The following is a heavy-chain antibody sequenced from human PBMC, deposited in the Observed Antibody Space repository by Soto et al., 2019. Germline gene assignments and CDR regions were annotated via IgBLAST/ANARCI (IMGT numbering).Heavy chain of an antibody. V-gene: IGHV4-59*08. CDR2: VHHSWGS. J-gene: IGHJ6*02. Sequence: QVQLQESGPGLVKPSETLSLSCTVSGGAISRYYWSWCRQSPGKRMEWIGYVHHSWGSSYNPSLQSRVAISLDTSKSQFSLKVTSVTATDTAVYYCARQGFGPLHGLVDVWGQGSTVTVSS. CDR1: GGAISRYY. CDR3: ARQGFGPLHGLVDV. D-gene: IGHD3-10*01.